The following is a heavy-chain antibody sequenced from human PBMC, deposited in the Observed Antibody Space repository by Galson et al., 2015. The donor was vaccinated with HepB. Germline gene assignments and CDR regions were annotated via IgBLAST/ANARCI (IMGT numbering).Heavy chain of an antibody. Sequence: QSGAEVKKPGESLKISCKGSGYSFSSYWIAWVRQMPGKGLEWMGIIYPGDSDTRYSPSFQGQVTISADKSITTAYLQWSSLKASDTAMYYCARLTYYDFRSGYAKKWFDPWGQGTLVTVSS. D-gene: IGHD3-3*01. CDR2: IYPGDSDT. CDR3: ARLTYYDFRSGYAKKWFDP. J-gene: IGHJ5*02. CDR1: GYSFSSYW. V-gene: IGHV5-51*01.